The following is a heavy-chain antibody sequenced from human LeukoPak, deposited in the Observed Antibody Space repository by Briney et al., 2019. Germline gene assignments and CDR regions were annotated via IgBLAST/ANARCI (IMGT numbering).Heavy chain of an antibody. CDR1: GGSISSYY. V-gene: IGHV4-59*08. CDR2: IYYSGST. Sequence: SETLSLTCTVSGGSISSYYRSWIRQPPGKGLEWIGYIYYSGSTDQKPSLKSRVTISVDTSKNQFSLKLSSVTAADTAVYYCARVRGNPLYYFDYWGQGTLVTVSS. J-gene: IGHJ4*02. D-gene: IGHD2/OR15-2a*01. CDR3: ARVRGNPLYYFDY.